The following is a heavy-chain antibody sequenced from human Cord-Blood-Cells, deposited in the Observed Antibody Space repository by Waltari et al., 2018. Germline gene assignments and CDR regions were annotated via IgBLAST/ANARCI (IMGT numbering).Heavy chain of an antibody. D-gene: IGHD1-26*01. CDR1: GGSFSGYY. CDR2: INHSGGT. J-gene: IGHJ4*02. CDR3: ARLPISGSYDY. V-gene: IGHV4-34*01. Sequence: QVQLQQWGAGLLKPSETLSLTCPVYGGSFSGYYWSLIRQPPGKGLEWIGEINHSGGTNYNPSLKSRVTISVDTSKNQFSLKLSSVTAADTAVYYCARLPISGSYDYWGQGTLVTVSS.